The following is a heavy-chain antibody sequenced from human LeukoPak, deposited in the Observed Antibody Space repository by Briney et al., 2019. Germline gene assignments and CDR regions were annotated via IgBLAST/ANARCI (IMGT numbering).Heavy chain of an antibody. V-gene: IGHV4-4*02. CDR2: INHSGST. Sequence: SETLSLTCVVSGDSISSSNWWSWVRQPPGKGLEWIGEINHSGSTNYNPSLKSRVTISVDTSKNQFSLKLSSVTAADTAVYYCARGRLYYDSSAYLPGYYWYLDHWGRGTLVTVTS. CDR3: ARGRLYYDSSAYLPGYYWYLDH. CDR1: GDSISSSNW. J-gene: IGHJ2*01. D-gene: IGHD3-22*01.